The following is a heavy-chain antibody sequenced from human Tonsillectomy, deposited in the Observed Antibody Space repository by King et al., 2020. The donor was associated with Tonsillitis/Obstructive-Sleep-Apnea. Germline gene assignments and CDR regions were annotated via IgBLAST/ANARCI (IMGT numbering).Heavy chain of an antibody. CDR2: IYWDDDK. D-gene: IGHD5-18*01. Sequence: TLKESGPTLVKPTQTLTLTCTFSGFSLSTSGVGVGWIRQPPGKALEWLALIYWDDDKRYSPSLKCRLTITKDTSKNQVVLTMTNMDPVDTATYYCAHRSYGPEGFDYWGQGTLVTVSS. CDR1: GFSLSTSGVG. J-gene: IGHJ4*02. V-gene: IGHV2-5*02. CDR3: AHRSYGPEGFDY.